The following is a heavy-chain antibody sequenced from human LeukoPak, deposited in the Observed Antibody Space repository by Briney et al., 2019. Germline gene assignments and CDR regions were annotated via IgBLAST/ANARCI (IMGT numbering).Heavy chain of an antibody. V-gene: IGHV3-33*01. J-gene: IGHJ3*02. D-gene: IGHD2-2*01. CDR3: AREAFVYCSSTSCYPYAFDI. CDR2: IWYDGSNK. Sequence: PGGSLRLSCAASGFTFSSYGMHWVRQAPGKGLEWVAVIWYDGSNKYYVDSVKGRFTISRDNSKNTLYLQMNSLRAEDTAVHYCAREAFVYCSSTSCYPYAFDIWGQGTMVTVSS. CDR1: GFTFSSYG.